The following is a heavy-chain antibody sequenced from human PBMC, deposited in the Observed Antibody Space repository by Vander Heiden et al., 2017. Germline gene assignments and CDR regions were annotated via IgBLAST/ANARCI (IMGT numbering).Heavy chain of an antibody. CDR3: ARYNSGRSDV. CDR2: IWFDGSKK. V-gene: IGHV3-33*01. D-gene: IGHD5-12*01. CDR1: GYMFSIYG. J-gene: IGHJ6*02. Sequence: QMQLVQSGGGVAQPGRSLRLSCLASGYMFSIYGIRWVRQAPGKGLEWLAVIWFDGSKKYYADSVTGRFIVSRDNSKNTVDLQMNSLRDDDTATYYCARYNSGRSDVWGQGTTVTVSS.